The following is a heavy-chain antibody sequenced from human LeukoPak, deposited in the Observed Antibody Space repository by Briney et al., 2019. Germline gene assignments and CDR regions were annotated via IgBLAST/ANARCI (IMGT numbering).Heavy chain of an antibody. CDR3: YSDEWSCGMGV. V-gene: IGHV4-30-2*01. J-gene: IGHJ6*02. CDR2: IYHSGST. CDR1: GDSISSGGYS. D-gene: IGHD2-8*01. Sequence: SQTLSLTCAVSGDSISSGGYSWSWIRQPPGKGLEWIGYIYHSGSTYNNPSLKSRVTISVDRSKSQLCLKLSSLSAAETVVYYGYSDEWSCGMGVWGEEATVSVS.